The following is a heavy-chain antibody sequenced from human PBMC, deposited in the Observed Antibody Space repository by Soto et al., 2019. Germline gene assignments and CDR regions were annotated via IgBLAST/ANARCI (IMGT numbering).Heavy chain of an antibody. CDR2: IYYSGST. D-gene: IGHD3-16*01. CDR3: ARRTQGVYDYVWGSPDNWCDP. V-gene: IGHV4-39*01. Sequence: QLQLQESGPGLVKPSETLSLTCTVSGGSISSSSYYWGWIRQPPGKGLEWIGSIYYSGSTYYNPSLKSRVTISVDTSKNQFSLKLSSVTAADTAVYYCARRTQGVYDYVWGSPDNWCDPWGQGTLVTVSS. CDR1: GGSISSSSYY. J-gene: IGHJ5*02.